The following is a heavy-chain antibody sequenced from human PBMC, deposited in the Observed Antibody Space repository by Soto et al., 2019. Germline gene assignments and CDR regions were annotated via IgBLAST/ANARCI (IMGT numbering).Heavy chain of an antibody. J-gene: IGHJ6*03. CDR2: ISYDGSNK. Sequence: PGGSLRLSCAASGFTFSSYGMHWVRQAPGKGLEWVTVISYDGSNKYYVDSVKGRFTISRDNSKNTLYLQMNSLRAEDTAVYYCAKTSREWSSGYYMDVWGKGTTVTVSS. CDR1: GFTFSSYG. D-gene: IGHD3-3*01. CDR3: AKTSREWSSGYYMDV. V-gene: IGHV3-30*18.